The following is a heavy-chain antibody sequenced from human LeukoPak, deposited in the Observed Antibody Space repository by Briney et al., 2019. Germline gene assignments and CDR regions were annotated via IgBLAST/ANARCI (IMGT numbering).Heavy chain of an antibody. CDR3: ATYYSDSSAYVHYLDS. Sequence: PSETLSLTCTVSGGSISSGDYYWSWIRQPPGKGLEWIGSVYCSGSTYYNPSLKSRVTISLDTSKNQFSLQLFSVTAADTAVYYCATYYSDSSAYVHYLDSWGRGTLATVSS. J-gene: IGHJ4*02. D-gene: IGHD3-22*01. CDR1: GGSISSGDYY. CDR2: VYCSGST. V-gene: IGHV4-39*07.